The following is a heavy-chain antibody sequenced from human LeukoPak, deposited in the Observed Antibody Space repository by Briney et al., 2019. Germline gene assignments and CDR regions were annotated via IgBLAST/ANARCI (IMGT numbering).Heavy chain of an antibody. Sequence: SETLSLNCTVSGSSISSYYWNWIRQPPGEGLEWIGHIHNSGSTSYNPSLKGRVTISVDTSKNQFSLKLSSVTAADTAVYYCASLSIGPRPYYYYYMDVWGKGTTVTVSS. V-gene: IGHV4-4*08. J-gene: IGHJ6*03. CDR3: ASLSIGPRPYYYYYMDV. CDR1: GSSISSYY. D-gene: IGHD2-21*01. CDR2: IHNSGST.